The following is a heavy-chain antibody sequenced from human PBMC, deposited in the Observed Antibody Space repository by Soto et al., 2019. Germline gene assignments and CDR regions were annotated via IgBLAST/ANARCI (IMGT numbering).Heavy chain of an antibody. V-gene: IGHV3-7*01. J-gene: IGHJ3*02. D-gene: IGHD4-4*01. Sequence: EVQLVESGGGLVQPGGSLRLSCAASGFTFSSYWMTWVRQVPGKGLEWVAYINPDGSAKSYASSVKGRFTLSRDNAKNSLYLQMNSLRAEDTAVYYCANPHTGNVAFHIWGQGKMVTVSS. CDR1: GFTFSSYW. CDR2: INPDGSAK. CDR3: ANPHTGNVAFHI.